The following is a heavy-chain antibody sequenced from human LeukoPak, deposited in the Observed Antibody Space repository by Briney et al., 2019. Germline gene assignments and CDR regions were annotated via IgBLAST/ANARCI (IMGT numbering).Heavy chain of an antibody. J-gene: IGHJ4*02. CDR3: ARGTGEFGELLAV. V-gene: IGHV4-59*01. Sequence: SETLSLTCTVSGGSIRSFYWSWLRQPPGKGLEWIGYIYSTGSTSYNPSLKSRVTFSVDKSKNQFSLRLSSVTAADTAVYYCARGTGEFGELLAVGGQGTLVTVSS. CDR1: GGSIRSFY. D-gene: IGHD3-10*01. CDR2: IYSTGST.